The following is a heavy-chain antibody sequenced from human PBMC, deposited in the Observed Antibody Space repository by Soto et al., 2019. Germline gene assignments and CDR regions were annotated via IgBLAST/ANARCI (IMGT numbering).Heavy chain of an antibody. V-gene: IGHV3-30*03. Sequence: QVHLVESGGGVVQPGRSLRLSCAASEFTFSNYGMNWVRQAPGKGLEWVAVISYDGSHKSYADSVKGRFTIARDNSKNTVYLQMNSLRPEDTALYCCALGYYGSGSDYWGQGTLVTVSS. J-gene: IGHJ4*02. D-gene: IGHD3-10*01. CDR1: EFTFSNYG. CDR2: ISYDGSHK. CDR3: ALGYYGSGSDY.